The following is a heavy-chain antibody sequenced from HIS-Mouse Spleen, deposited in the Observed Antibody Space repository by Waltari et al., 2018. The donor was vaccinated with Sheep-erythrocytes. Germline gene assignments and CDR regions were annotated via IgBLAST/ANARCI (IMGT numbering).Heavy chain of an antibody. D-gene: IGHD6-19*01. J-gene: IGHJ3*02. V-gene: IGHV4-34*01. CDR1: GGSFSVYY. CDR2: INHSRST. CDR3: ALSVDLAGAFDI. Sequence: QVQLQQWGAGLLKPSETLSLTCAVYGGSFSVYYWSWIRQPPGKGLEWIGEINHSRSTNYNPSLKSRVTISVDTSKNQFSLKLSSVTAADTAVYYCALSVDLAGAFDIWGQGTMVTVSS.